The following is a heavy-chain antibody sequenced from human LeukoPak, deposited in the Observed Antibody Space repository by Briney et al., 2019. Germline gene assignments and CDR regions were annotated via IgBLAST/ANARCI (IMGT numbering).Heavy chain of an antibody. CDR3: AREPDYGGNSGYAIDI. D-gene: IGHD4-17*01. Sequence: GASVKVSCKASGYTFTGYYMHWVRQAPGQGLEWMGWINPNSGGTNYAQKFQGRATMTRDTSISTAYMELSRLRSDDTAVYYCAREPDYGGNSGYAIDIWGQGTMVTVSS. CDR2: INPNSGGT. CDR1: GYTFTGYY. V-gene: IGHV1-2*02. J-gene: IGHJ3*02.